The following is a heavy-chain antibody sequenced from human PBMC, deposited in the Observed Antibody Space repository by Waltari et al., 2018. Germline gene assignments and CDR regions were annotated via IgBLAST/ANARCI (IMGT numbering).Heavy chain of an antibody. D-gene: IGHD2-15*01. J-gene: IGHJ5*02. Sequence: QVQLQESGPGLVKPSETLSLTCTVPGGSISSYYWSWIRQPPGKGLEWIGYIYYSGSTTYNPSLKSRVTISVDTSKNQFSLKLSSVTAADTAVYYCARELLGYCSGGSCHNWFDPWGQGTLVTVSS. CDR1: GGSISSYY. CDR3: ARELLGYCSGGSCHNWFDP. V-gene: IGHV4-59*01. CDR2: IYYSGST.